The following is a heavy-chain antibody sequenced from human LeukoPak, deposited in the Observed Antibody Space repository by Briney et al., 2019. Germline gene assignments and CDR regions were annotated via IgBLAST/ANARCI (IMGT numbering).Heavy chain of an antibody. Sequence: PSETLSLTCTVSGGSISISYWGWIRQPPGKGLEWIGYIYSSGRTNYNPSLKSRFTISIDTSKNQFSLKMRSLTAADTPVYYCARDVSGCLSPSCYSSGFDPWGQGTLGTVSS. CDR2: IYSSGRT. V-gene: IGHV4-59*01. CDR1: GGSISISY. D-gene: IGHD2-2*01. J-gene: IGHJ5*02. CDR3: ARDVSGCLSPSCYSSGFDP.